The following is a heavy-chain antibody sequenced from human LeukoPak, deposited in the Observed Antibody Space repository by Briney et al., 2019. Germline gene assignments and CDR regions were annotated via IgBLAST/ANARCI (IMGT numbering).Heavy chain of an antibody. CDR3: AREGALATSKGAKTYYMDV. V-gene: IGHV1-2*02. D-gene: IGHD5-24*01. CDR2: INPNSGGT. CDR1: GYTFTNYG. Sequence: ASVKVSCKASGYTFTNYGISWVRQAPGQGLEWMGWINPNSGGTNYAQKFQGRVTMTRDTSISTAYMELSRLRSDDTAVYYCAREGALATSKGAKTYYMDVWGKGTTVTVSS. J-gene: IGHJ6*03.